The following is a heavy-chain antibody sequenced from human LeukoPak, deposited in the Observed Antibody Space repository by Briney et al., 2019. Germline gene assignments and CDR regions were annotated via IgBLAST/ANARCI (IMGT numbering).Heavy chain of an antibody. D-gene: IGHD6-19*01. CDR3: ARSVQWLLDY. V-gene: IGHV1-69*06. CDR1: GGTFSSYA. CDR2: IIPIFGTA. Sequence: SVKVSCKASGGTFSSYAISWVRQAPGRGLEWMGGIIPIFGTANYAQKFQGRVTITADKSTSTAYMELSSLRSEDTAVYYCARSVQWLLDYWGQGTLVTVSS. J-gene: IGHJ4*02.